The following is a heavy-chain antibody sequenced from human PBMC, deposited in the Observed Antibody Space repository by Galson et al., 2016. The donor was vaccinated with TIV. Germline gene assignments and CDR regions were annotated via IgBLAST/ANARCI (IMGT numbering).Heavy chain of an antibody. D-gene: IGHD3-3*01. CDR3: ARRGVVITYWEANEKAEGCDY. V-gene: IGHV4-39*01. J-gene: IGHJ4*02. CDR2: IYYSGTT. CDR1: GGSISSDTLY. Sequence: SETLSLTCTISGGSISSDTLYWGWIRQPPGKQLEWVGTIYYSGTTYYNPSLKNRITMSVDTSKNQFSLRLRSVTAADTAIYYCARRGVVITYWEANEKAEGCDYWGQGTLVIVSS.